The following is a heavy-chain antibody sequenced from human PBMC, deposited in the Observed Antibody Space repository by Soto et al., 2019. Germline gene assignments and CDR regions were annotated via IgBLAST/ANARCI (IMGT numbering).Heavy chain of an antibody. Sequence: ASVKVSCKDSGYTFTSYGISWVRQAPGQGLEWMGWISAYNGNTNYAQKLQGRVTMTTDTSTSTAYMELRSLRSDDTAVYYCARVGDYDFSDLGDYYYYYGMDVWGQGTTVTASS. CDR1: GYTFTSYG. V-gene: IGHV1-18*04. D-gene: IGHD3-3*01. J-gene: IGHJ6*02. CDR2: ISAYNGNT. CDR3: ARVGDYDFSDLGDYYYYYGMDV.